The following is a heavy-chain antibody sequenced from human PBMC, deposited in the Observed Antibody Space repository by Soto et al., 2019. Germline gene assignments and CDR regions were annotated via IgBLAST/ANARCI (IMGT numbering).Heavy chain of an antibody. J-gene: IGHJ6*02. Sequence: ASVKVSCKASGGTFSSYAISWVRQAPGQGLEWMGGIIPIFGTANYAQKFQGRVTIPADKATSTAYMELSSRRSEDTAVYYCAGGGYSYDTPHDYYYYYGMDVWGQGTTVTVSS. V-gene: IGHV1-69*06. CDR3: AGGGYSYDTPHDYYYYYGMDV. CDR2: IIPIFGTA. CDR1: GGTFSSYA. D-gene: IGHD5-18*01.